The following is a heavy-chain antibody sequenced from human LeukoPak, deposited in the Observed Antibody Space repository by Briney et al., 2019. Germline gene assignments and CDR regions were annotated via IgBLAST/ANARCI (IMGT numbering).Heavy chain of an antibody. J-gene: IGHJ4*02. Sequence: GGSLRLSCAASGFTFSTYTMGWVRQTPGKGLEWVSDINPSGGSTYYTDSVRGRFTISRDNFENTLYLQMNSLRAEDTAIYYCTKAGDFRWYDYWGQGTLVNVSS. V-gene: IGHV3-23*01. CDR1: GFTFSTYT. CDR2: INPSGGST. CDR3: TKAGDFRWYDY. D-gene: IGHD6-13*01.